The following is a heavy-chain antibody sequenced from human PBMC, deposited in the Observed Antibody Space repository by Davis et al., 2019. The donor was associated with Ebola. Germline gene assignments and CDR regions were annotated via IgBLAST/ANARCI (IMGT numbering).Heavy chain of an antibody. CDR1: GFTFSSYG. V-gene: IGHV3-30*02. J-gene: IGHJ6*04. Sequence: GGSLRLSCAASGFTFSSYGMHWVRQAPGKGLEWVAFIRYDGSHKDYADSVKGRFTISRDNSKNTLYLQMNSLRAEDTAVYYCAKGSVTIFGVAPDYYGMDVWGKGTTVTVSS. CDR3: AKGSVTIFGVAPDYYGMDV. D-gene: IGHD3-3*01. CDR2: IRYDGSHK.